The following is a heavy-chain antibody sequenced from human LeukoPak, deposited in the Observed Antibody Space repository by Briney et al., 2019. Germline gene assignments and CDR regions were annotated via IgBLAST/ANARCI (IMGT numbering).Heavy chain of an antibody. CDR1: GGSISSSSYY. CDR2: IYYSGRT. CDR3: ARVGMGSSSWYVDY. D-gene: IGHD6-13*01. J-gene: IGHJ4*02. Sequence: SETLSLTCTVSGGSISSSSYYWGWSRQPPGTGVEWGGSIYYSGRTYDNPSLKSRVTISVDTSKNPFSLKLSSVTAADTAVYYCARVGMGSSSWYVDYWGQGTLVTVSS. V-gene: IGHV4-39*01.